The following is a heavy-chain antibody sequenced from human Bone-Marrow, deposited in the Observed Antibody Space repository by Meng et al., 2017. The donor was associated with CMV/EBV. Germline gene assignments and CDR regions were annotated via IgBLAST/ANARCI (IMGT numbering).Heavy chain of an antibody. J-gene: IGHJ6*02. Sequence: GEYLKISCAASGFTFSSYSMNWVRQAPGKGLEWVSSISSSSSYIYYADSVKGRFTISRDNAKNSLYLQMNSLRAEDTAVYYCASLVVVPAAIPYYYGMDVWGQGTTVTVSS. CDR2: ISSSSSYI. CDR1: GFTFSSYS. CDR3: ASLVVVPAAIPYYYGMDV. D-gene: IGHD2-2*02. V-gene: IGHV3-21*01.